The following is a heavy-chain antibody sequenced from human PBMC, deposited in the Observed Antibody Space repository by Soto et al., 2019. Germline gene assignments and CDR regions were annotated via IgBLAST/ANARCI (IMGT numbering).Heavy chain of an antibody. D-gene: IGHD2-15*01. Sequence: ETLSLTCAVYGGSFSGYYWSWIRQPPWKGLEWIGEINHSGSTNYNPSLKSRVTISVDTSKNQFSLKLSSVTAADTAVYYCAAVVVVGLGYYFDYWGQGTLVTVSS. CDR1: GGSFSGYY. CDR2: INHSGST. CDR3: AAVVVVGLGYYFDY. J-gene: IGHJ4*02. V-gene: IGHV4-34*01.